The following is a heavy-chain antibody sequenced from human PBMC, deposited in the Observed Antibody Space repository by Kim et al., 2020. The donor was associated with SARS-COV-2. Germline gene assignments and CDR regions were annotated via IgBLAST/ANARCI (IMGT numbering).Heavy chain of an antibody. D-gene: IGHD6-13*01. CDR2: IGTAGDT. CDR3: ARGYSSSWYWAFDI. J-gene: IGHJ3*02. V-gene: IGHV3-13*01. CDR1: GFTFSSYD. Sequence: GGSLRLSCAASGFTFSSYDMHWVRQATGKGLEWVSAIGTAGDTYYSGSVKRRFTISRENAKNSLYLQMNSLTAGETAVYYCARGYSSSWYWAFDIWGQGTMSTVSS.